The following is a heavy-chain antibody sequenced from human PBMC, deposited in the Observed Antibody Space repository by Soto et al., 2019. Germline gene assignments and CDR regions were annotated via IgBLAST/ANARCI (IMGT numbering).Heavy chain of an antibody. J-gene: IGHJ4*02. CDR2: MNPNSGNT. V-gene: IGHV1-8*01. CDR3: ARARTTVTPRRSYYFDY. D-gene: IGHD4-17*01. CDR1: GYTFTSYD. Sequence: GASVKVSCKASGYTFTSYDINWVRQATGQGLEWMGWMNPNSGNTGYAQKFQGRVTMTRNTSISTAYMELSSLRSEDTAVYYCARARTTVTPRRSYYFDYWGQGTLVTVSS.